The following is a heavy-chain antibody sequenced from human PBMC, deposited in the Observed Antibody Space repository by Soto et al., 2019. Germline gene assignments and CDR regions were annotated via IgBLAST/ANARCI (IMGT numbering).Heavy chain of an antibody. J-gene: IGHJ5*02. V-gene: IGHV4-39*07. CDR1: GGSISSSSYY. CDR3: ARGFYDYIWGSYRATYLAS. CDR2: IYYSGST. Sequence: AETLCLTCTVAGGSISSSSYYWGWIRQPPGKGLEWIGSIYYSGSTYYNPSLKSRVTISVDTSKNQFSLKLSSVTAADTAVYYCARGFYDYIWGSYRATYLASWGKETLVPVSS. D-gene: IGHD3-16*02.